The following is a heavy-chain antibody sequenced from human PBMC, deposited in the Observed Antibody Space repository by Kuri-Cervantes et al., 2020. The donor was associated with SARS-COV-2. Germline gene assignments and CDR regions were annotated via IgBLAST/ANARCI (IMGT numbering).Heavy chain of an antibody. CDR2: ISYSGST. V-gene: IGHV4-59*12. Sequence: ESLKISCAVSGGSISSYYWSWIRQPPGKGLEWSGYISYSGSTNYNPSLKSRVTISVDTSKNQFSLKLSSVTAADTAVYYCASLRTGEGHFLDYWGQGTLVTVSS. CDR1: GGSISSYY. J-gene: IGHJ4*02. CDR3: ASLRTGEGHFLDY. D-gene: IGHD7-27*01.